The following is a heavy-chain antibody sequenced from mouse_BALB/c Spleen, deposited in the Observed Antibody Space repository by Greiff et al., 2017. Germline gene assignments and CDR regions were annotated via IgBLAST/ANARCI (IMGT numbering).Heavy chain of an antibody. V-gene: IGHV2-3*01. J-gene: IGHJ3*01. CDR2: IWGDGST. D-gene: IGHD1-1*01. CDR3: TSITTVVARAY. Sequence: VKLVESGPGLVAPSQSLSITCTVSGFSLTSYGVSWVRQPPGKGLEWLGVIWGDGSTNYHSALISRLSISKDNSKSQVFLKLNSLQTDDTATYYCTSITTVVARAYWGQGTLVTVSA. CDR1: GFSLTSYG.